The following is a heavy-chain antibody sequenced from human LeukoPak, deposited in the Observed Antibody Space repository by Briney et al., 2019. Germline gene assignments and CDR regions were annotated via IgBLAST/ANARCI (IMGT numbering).Heavy chain of an antibody. J-gene: IGHJ5*02. D-gene: IGHD5-12*01. CDR3: ARDGRSGYEDL. CDR2: VYYSGST. Sequence: PSETLSLTCTVSGGSISSYFWNWIRQPPGKGLEWIGFVYYSGSTNYNPSLKTRVTISVDTSKNQFSLRLTSVTAADTAIYYCARDGRSGYEDLWGPGTLVTVSS. V-gene: IGHV4-59*12. CDR1: GGSISSYF.